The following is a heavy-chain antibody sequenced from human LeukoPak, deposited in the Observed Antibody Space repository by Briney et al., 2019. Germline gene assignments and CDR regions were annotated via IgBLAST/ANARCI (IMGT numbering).Heavy chain of an antibody. J-gene: IGHJ4*02. CDR2: ISAYNGNT. Sequence: SVKVSCKASGYTFTSYGISWVRQAPGQGLEWMGWISAYNGNTNYAQKLQGRVTMTTDTSTSTAYMELRSLRSDDTAVYYCARDRAPYGSGSYGGFDYWGQGTLVTVSS. V-gene: IGHV1-18*01. D-gene: IGHD3-10*01. CDR1: GYTFTSYG. CDR3: ARDRAPYGSGSYGGFDY.